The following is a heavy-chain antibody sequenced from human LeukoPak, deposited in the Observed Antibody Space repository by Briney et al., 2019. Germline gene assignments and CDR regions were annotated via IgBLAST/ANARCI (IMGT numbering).Heavy chain of an antibody. J-gene: IGHJ4*02. CDR2: ISGSGYST. CDR3: AKAVRGYTSDY. V-gene: IGHV3-23*01. Sequence: PGGSLRLSCAAPGFTFSSYAMSWVRQAPGKGLEWVSGISGSGYSTHYADSVKGRFTISRDNSKNTLSLQMNSLRAEDTAVYYCAKAVRGYTSDYWGQGTLATVSS. CDR1: GFTFSSYA. D-gene: IGHD3-10*01.